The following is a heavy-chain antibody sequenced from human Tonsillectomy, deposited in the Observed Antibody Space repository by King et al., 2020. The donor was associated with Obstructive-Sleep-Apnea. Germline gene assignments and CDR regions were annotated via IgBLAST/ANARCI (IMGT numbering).Heavy chain of an antibody. J-gene: IGHJ4*02. D-gene: IGHD2-2*01. V-gene: IGHV3-21*01. CDR2: VSSGGGDK. CDR1: GVSFSSYS. CDR3: ARDRDIVIVPAAVDY. Sequence: QLVQSGGGLVKPGGSLRLSCAASGVSFSSYSLNWVRQAPGRGLEWVSSVSSGGGDKHHAVSLKGRFTISRDNAKKSLYLQMNSLRAEDTAVYFCARDRDIVIVPAAVDYWGQGTQVTVSS.